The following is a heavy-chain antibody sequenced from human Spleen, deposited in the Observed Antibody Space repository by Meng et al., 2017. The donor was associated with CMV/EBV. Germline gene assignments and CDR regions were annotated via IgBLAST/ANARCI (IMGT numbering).Heavy chain of an antibody. Sequence: GGSLRLSCAASEFPFSYYWMTWVRQAPGKGLEWVANIDPGASETNYVDSVKGRFTVSRDNSKNSVYLQMNSLRAEDTAVYYCARVGPGYSGYGPFDYWGQGTLVTVSS. V-gene: IGHV3-7*03. CDR1: EFPFSYYW. J-gene: IGHJ4*02. CDR2: IDPGASET. CDR3: ARVGPGYSGYGPFDY. D-gene: IGHD5-12*01.